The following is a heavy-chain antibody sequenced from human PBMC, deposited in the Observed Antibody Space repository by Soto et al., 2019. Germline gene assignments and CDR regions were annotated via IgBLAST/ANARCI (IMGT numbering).Heavy chain of an antibody. V-gene: IGHV1-69*01. CDR2: IIPIFGTA. Sequence: VKVSCKASGGTFSSYAISWVRQAPGQGLEWMGGIIPIFGTANYAQKFQGRVTITADESTSTAYMELSSLRSEDTAVYYCARDTRDPSYGMDVWGQGTTVTVSS. J-gene: IGHJ6*02. CDR1: GGTFSSYA. CDR3: ARDTRDPSYGMDV.